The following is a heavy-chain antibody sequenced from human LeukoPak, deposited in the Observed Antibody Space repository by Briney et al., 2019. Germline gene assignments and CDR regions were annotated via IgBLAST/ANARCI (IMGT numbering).Heavy chain of an antibody. J-gene: IGHJ4*02. CDR1: GFTFSSYG. CDR2: ISYDGSNK. V-gene: IGHV3-30*18. Sequence: PGRSLRLSCAASGFTFSSYGMHWVRQAPGKGLEWVAVISYDGSNKYYADSVKGRFTISRDNSKNTLYLQMNSLRAEDTAVCYCAKDYYDSSGISYFDYWGQGTLVTVSS. D-gene: IGHD3-22*01. CDR3: AKDYYDSSGISYFDY.